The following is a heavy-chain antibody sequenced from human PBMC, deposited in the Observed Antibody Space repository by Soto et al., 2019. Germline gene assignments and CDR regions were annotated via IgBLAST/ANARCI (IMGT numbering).Heavy chain of an antibody. CDR3: TRDPRPVDY. CDR1: GFTFSDYY. V-gene: IGHV3-11*06. Sequence: PGGSLRLSCAASGFTFSDYYMTWYRQAPGKGLECVSYISGSSGSTNYADSVKGRFTISRDNAKNSLYLQMNFLRAEDTAIYYCTRDPRPVDYWGRGALITVSS. J-gene: IGHJ4*02. CDR2: ISGSSGST.